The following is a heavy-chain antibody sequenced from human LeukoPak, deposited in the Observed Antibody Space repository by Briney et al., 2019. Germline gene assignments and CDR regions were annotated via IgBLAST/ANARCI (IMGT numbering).Heavy chain of an antibody. CDR2: ISYDGSNK. CDR3: ARDPTHSHSGYDFYFDY. V-gene: IGHV3-30-3*01. CDR1: GFTFSSYA. Sequence: GRSLRLSCAASGFTFSSYAMHWVRQAPGKGLEWVAVISYDGSNKYYADSVKGRFTISRDNSKNTLYLQMNSPRAEDTAVYYCARDPTHSHSGYDFYFDYWGQGTLVTVSS. D-gene: IGHD5-12*01. J-gene: IGHJ4*02.